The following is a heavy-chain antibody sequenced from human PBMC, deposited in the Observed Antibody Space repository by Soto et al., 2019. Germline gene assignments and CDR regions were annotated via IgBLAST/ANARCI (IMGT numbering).Heavy chain of an antibody. D-gene: IGHD6-13*01. Sequence: PSLTLSLPRAISGDSVSSNSAAWNWIRQSPSRGLEWLGRTYYRSKWYNDHAVSVKSRITINPDTSKNQFSLPLNSVTPGDTAVYYWARESSPTPNRFWQQLARKRNGNWFDPWGQGTLVTVSS. CDR3: ARESSPTPNRFWQQLARKRNGNWFDP. CDR2: TYYRSKWYN. J-gene: IGHJ5*02. CDR1: GDSVSSNSAA. V-gene: IGHV6-1*01.